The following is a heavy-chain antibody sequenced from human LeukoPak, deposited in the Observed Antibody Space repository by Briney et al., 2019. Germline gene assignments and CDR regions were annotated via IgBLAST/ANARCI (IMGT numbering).Heavy chain of an antibody. CDR3: AREVLRYFDWFPPGFDY. Sequence: SETLSLTCAVYGGSFSGYYWSWIRQPPGKGLEWIGEINHSGSTNYNPSLKSRVTISVDTSKNQFSLKLSSVTAADTAMYYCAREVLRYFDWFPPGFDYWGQGTLVTVSS. V-gene: IGHV4-34*01. J-gene: IGHJ4*02. CDR2: INHSGST. D-gene: IGHD3-9*01. CDR1: GGSFSGYY.